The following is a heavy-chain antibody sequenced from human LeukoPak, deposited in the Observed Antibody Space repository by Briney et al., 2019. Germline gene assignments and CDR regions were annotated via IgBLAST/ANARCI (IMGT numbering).Heavy chain of an antibody. D-gene: IGHD5-18*01. CDR2: MNPNSGNT. V-gene: IGHV1-8*01. CDR3: ARSDTAMAPDDY. Sequence: GASVKVSCKASGYTFTSYDINWVRQATGQGLEWMGWMNPNSGNTGYAQKFQGRVTMTRNTSISTAYMELSSLRSEDTAVYYCARSDTAMAPDDYWGQGTLVTVSS. CDR1: GYTFTSYD. J-gene: IGHJ4*02.